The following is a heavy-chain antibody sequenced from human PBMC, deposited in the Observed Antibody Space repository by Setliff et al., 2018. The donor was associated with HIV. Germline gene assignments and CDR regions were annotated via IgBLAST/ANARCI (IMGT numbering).Heavy chain of an antibody. Sequence: PGESLKISCAASGFTFSTYNMNWVRQAPGKGLEWVSSISDTRGYLYYADSVKGRFTISRDNAKSSLYLQMNSLRAEDTAVYYCARGRYYDIFTGYYYSGYYYYMDVWGKGTTVTVSS. V-gene: IGHV3-21*01. CDR2: ISDTRGYL. CDR3: ARGRYYDIFTGYYYSGYYYYMDV. J-gene: IGHJ6*03. D-gene: IGHD3-9*01. CDR1: GFTFSTYN.